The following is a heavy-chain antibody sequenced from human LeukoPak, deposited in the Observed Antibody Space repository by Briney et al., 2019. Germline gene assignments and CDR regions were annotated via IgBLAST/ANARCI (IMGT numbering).Heavy chain of an antibody. D-gene: IGHD3-10*01. Sequence: PPGSLRLSCAASGFTFRSYWMTWVRQAPEKGLEWVANIKQDGSEKYYVDSVKGRFTISRDNANNSLYLQMNSLRAEDTAVYYCAREYYYGSGSYYNGYWGQGTLVTVSS. CDR2: IKQDGSEK. CDR3: AREYYYGSGSYYNGY. J-gene: IGHJ4*02. CDR1: GFTFRSYW. V-gene: IGHV3-7*04.